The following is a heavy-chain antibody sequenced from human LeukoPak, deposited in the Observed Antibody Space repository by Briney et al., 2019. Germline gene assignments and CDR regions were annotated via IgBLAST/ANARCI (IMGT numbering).Heavy chain of an antibody. CDR3: AKDGPSSSWYQGDAFDI. Sequence: GGSLRLSCAASGFTFSGSAMHWVRQASGKGLEWVSAISGSGGSTYYADSVKGRFTISRDNSKNTLYLQMNSLRAEDTAVYYCAKDGPSSSWYQGDAFDIWGQGTMVTVSS. D-gene: IGHD6-13*01. J-gene: IGHJ3*02. V-gene: IGHV3-23*01. CDR1: GFTFSGSA. CDR2: ISGSGGST.